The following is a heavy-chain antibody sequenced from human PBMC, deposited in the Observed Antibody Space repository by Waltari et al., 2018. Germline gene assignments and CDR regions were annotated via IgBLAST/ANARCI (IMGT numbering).Heavy chain of an antibody. CDR1: GYTFTGSY. Sequence: VQLVQSGAEVKKPGASVKVSCKASGYTFTGSYMHWVRQAPGQGLEWMGRINPNSGGTNYAQKFQGRVTMTRDTSISTAYMELSRLRSDDTAVYYCARDKGSRNYYYGMDVWGQGTTVTVSS. CDR2: INPNSGGT. J-gene: IGHJ6*02. V-gene: IGHV1-2*06. CDR3: ARDKGSRNYYYGMDV. D-gene: IGHD2-2*01.